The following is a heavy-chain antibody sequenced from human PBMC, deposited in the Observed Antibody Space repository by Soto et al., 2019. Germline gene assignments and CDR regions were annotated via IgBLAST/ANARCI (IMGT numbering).Heavy chain of an antibody. D-gene: IGHD3-16*02. CDR2: IGYDGSNK. Sequence: QVQLVESGGGVVQPGKSLRLSCAASGFTFSSYGMHWARQAPGKGLEWVAVIGYDGSNKYYADSVKGRFTISRDNSKNMLYPQMNNPGAGDTAGFYCAGDIGGMDVWGQGNTVTVSS. J-gene: IGHJ6*02. CDR1: GFTFSSYG. CDR3: AGDIGGMDV. V-gene: IGHV3-33*01.